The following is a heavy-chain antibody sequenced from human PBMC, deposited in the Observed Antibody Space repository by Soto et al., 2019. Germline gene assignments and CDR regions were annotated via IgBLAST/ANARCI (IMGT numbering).Heavy chain of an antibody. CDR3: AKDMNCISTSCYQPGAFDI. D-gene: IGHD2-2*01. V-gene: IGHV3-30*18. Sequence: GGSLRLSCAASGFTFSSYGMHWVRQAPGKGLEWVAVISYDGSNKYYADSVKGRFTISRDNSKNTLYLQMNSLRAEDTAVYYCAKDMNCISTSCYQPGAFDIWGQGTMVTVSS. J-gene: IGHJ3*02. CDR2: ISYDGSNK. CDR1: GFTFSSYG.